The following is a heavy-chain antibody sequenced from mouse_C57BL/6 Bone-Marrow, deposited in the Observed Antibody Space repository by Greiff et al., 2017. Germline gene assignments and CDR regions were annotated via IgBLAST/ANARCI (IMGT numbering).Heavy chain of an antibody. D-gene: IGHD1-1*01. CDR3: ARLRYYGSQNFDY. J-gene: IGHJ2*01. CDR2: ISSGSSTI. CDR1: GFTFSDYG. V-gene: IGHV5-17*01. Sequence: EVQLQESGGGLVKPGGSLKLSCAASGFTFSDYGMHWVRQAPEKGLEWVAYISSGSSTIYYADTVKGRFTISRDNAKNTLFLQMTSLRSEDTAMYYCARLRYYGSQNFDYWGQGTTLTVSS.